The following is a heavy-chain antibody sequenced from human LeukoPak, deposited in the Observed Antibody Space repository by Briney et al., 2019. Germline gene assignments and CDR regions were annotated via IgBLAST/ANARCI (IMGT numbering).Heavy chain of an antibody. CDR2: IRSSRSTI. J-gene: IGHJ4*02. V-gene: IGHV3-48*01. Sequence: AGGSLRLSCAASGFTFSSYSMNWVRQAPGKGLEWVSYIRSSRSTIYNADAVKGRFTISRDNAKNSLYLQMNSLRAEDTAVYYCARVERGGWVDYWGQGTLVTVSS. CDR1: GFTFSSYS. CDR3: ARVERGGWVDY. D-gene: IGHD6-19*01.